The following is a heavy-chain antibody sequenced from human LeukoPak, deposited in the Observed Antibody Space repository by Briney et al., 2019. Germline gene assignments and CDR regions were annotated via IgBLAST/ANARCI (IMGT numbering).Heavy chain of an antibody. CDR2: IYTSGSI. Sequence: PSETLSLTCTVSGGSISNYYWSWIRQPAGKGLEWIGRIYTSGSINYNPSLKSRVTISVDKSKNQFSLKLSSVTAADTAVYHCARGGSGSYASFDCWGQGTLVTVSS. V-gene: IGHV4-4*07. CDR1: GGSISNYY. D-gene: IGHD1-26*01. CDR3: ARGGSGSYASFDC. J-gene: IGHJ4*02.